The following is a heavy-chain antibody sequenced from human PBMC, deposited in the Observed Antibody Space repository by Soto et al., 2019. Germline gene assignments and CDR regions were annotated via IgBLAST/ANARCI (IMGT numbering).Heavy chain of an antibody. Sequence: PSETLSLTCTVSGGSISSYYWSWIRQPPGKGLEWIGYIYYSGSTNYNPSLKSRVTISVDTSKNQFSLKLSSVTAADTAVYYCARDKDYYDSSGFDYWGQGTLVTVSS. V-gene: IGHV4-59*01. CDR3: ARDKDYYDSSGFDY. D-gene: IGHD3-22*01. CDR1: GGSISSYY. J-gene: IGHJ4*02. CDR2: IYYSGST.